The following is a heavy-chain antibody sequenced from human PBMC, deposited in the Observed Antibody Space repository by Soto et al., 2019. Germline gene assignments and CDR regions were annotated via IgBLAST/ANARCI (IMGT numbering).Heavy chain of an antibody. D-gene: IGHD3-10*01. V-gene: IGHV1-69*01. Sequence: QVQLVQSGAEVKKPGSSVKVSCKASGGTFSSYAISWVRQAPGQGLEWMGGIIPIFGTANYAQKFQGRVTITADESTSTAYMELSSLRSEDTAVYYCARGPRSGSYYNPYYYYYGMDVWGQGTTVTVSS. J-gene: IGHJ6*02. CDR1: GGTFSSYA. CDR2: IIPIFGTA. CDR3: ARGPRSGSYYNPYYYYYGMDV.